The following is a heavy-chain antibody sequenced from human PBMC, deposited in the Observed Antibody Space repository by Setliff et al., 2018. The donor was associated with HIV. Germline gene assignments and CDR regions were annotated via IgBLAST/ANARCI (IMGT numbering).Heavy chain of an antibody. V-gene: IGHV4-34*01. CDR3: ARGPRVSAAVVETPSAY. D-gene: IGHD6-19*01. CDR2: IDHTGSA. Sequence: SETLSLTCAVSGGSFSAYYWTWIRQSPHKGLEWVGEIDHTGSAYYNPSLTSRVTISVDTSKNRFSLELPSVTAADTALYYCARGPRVSAAVVETPSAYWGQGTRVTVSS. J-gene: IGHJ4*02. CDR1: GGSFSAYY.